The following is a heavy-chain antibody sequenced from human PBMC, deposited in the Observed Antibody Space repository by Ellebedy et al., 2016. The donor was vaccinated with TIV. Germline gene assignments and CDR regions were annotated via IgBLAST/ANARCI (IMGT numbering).Heavy chain of an antibody. Sequence: PGGSLRLSCVASGVTFSSNAMSWVRQAPGKGLEWVASLSSSGGSTYYADSVKGRFTTSRDNSKNTLYLQMNSLRVEDTAIYYCAKGGFRNWFDPWGQGTRVTVSS. CDR1: GVTFSSNA. J-gene: IGHJ5*02. V-gene: IGHV3-23*01. D-gene: IGHD1-14*01. CDR3: AKGGFRNWFDP. CDR2: LSSSGGST.